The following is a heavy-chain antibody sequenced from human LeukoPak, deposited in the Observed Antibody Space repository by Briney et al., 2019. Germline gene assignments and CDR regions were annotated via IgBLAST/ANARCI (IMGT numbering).Heavy chain of an antibody. D-gene: IGHD6-19*01. CDR2: ISGSGDNT. CDR3: AKRSGYTTGWFFDF. Sequence: GGSLRPSCAASGFSFSSYAMSWVRQAPGKGLEWVSSISGSGDNTYYAESVKGRFTISRDNSKNTLFLQMNSLRAEDTAVFYCAKRSGYTTGWFFDFWGQGTPVTVSS. V-gene: IGHV3-23*01. J-gene: IGHJ4*02. CDR1: GFSFSSYA.